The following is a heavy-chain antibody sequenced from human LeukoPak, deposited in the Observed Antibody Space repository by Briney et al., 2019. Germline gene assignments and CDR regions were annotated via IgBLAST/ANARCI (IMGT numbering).Heavy chain of an antibody. Sequence: SETLSLTCTVSGGSISSYYWSWIRQPPGKGLEWIAYIYYSGSTKYNPSLKSRVSISVDTSKNQFSLKLSSVTAADTAVYYCAREAPSSGYFDYWGQGAREAPSSGYFDFWGRGTLVTVSS. CDR3: AREAPSSGYFDYWGQGAREAPSSGYFDF. CDR1: GGSISSYY. J-gene: IGHJ4*02. D-gene: IGHD2/OR15-2a*01. V-gene: IGHV4-59*01. CDR2: IYYSGST.